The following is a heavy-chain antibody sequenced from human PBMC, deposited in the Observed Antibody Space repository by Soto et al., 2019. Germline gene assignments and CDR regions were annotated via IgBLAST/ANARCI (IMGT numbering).Heavy chain of an antibody. D-gene: IGHD3-10*01. V-gene: IGHV1-18*01. J-gene: IGHJ3*02. Sequence: QVQLVQSGAEVKKPGASVKVSCKASGYTFTSYGISWVRQAPGQGLEWMGWISAYNGNTNYAKKLQGRVTMTTDTSTRTAYMELRSLRSDDTAVYYCARGPRILDSGSYYDALAFDIWGQGTMVTVSS. CDR3: ARGPRILDSGSYYDALAFDI. CDR2: ISAYNGNT. CDR1: GYTFTSYG.